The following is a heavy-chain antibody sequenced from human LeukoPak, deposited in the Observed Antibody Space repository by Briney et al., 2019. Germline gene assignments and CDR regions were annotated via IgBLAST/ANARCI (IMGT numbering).Heavy chain of an antibody. V-gene: IGHV3-30*04. D-gene: IGHD3-22*01. Sequence: GGSLRLSCAASGFTFSSYAMHWVRQAPGKGLEWVAVISYDGSNKYYADSVKGRFTISRDNSKNTLYLQMNSLRADDTAVYYCAKDREVVAAVEDAFDIWGQGTMVTVSS. CDR3: AKDREVVAAVEDAFDI. CDR2: ISYDGSNK. J-gene: IGHJ3*02. CDR1: GFTFSSYA.